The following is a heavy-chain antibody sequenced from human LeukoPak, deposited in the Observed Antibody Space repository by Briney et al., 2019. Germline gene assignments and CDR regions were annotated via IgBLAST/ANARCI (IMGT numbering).Heavy chain of an antibody. CDR2: IYHSGNT. V-gene: IGHV4-30-2*01. J-gene: IGHJ4*02. Sequence: PSETLSLTCAVSGGSISSGDYSWNWIRQPPGEGLEWIGYIYHSGNTYYNPSLKSRVTISVDRSKNHFSLKLSSVTAAVTAVYYCARERVGASTEGFDYWGQGTLVSVSS. D-gene: IGHD1-26*01. CDR3: ARERVGASTEGFDY. CDR1: GGSISSGDYS.